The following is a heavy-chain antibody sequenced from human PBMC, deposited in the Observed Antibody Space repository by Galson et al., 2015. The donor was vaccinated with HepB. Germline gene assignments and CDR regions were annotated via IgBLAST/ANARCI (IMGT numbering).Heavy chain of an antibody. CDR1: GYTFTGYY. CDR3: ARGYYYYMDV. Sequence: SVKVSCKASGYTFTGYYIHWVRQAPGQGLEWMGRINPSGGGTHYAQKFQGREKFQGRVTMTRDTSITTAYMELTRLRSDDTAVYYCARGYYYYMDVWGKGTTVTVSS. J-gene: IGHJ6*03. V-gene: IGHV1-2*06. CDR2: INPSGGGT.